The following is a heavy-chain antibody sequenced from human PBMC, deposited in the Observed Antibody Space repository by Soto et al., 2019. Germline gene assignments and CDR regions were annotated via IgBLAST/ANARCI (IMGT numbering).Heavy chain of an antibody. CDR1: GGSFSGYY. J-gene: IGHJ5*02. CDR2: INHSGST. Sequence: TLSLTCAVYGGSFSGYYWSWIRQPPGKGLEWIGEINHSGSTKYNPSLESRVTISGDTSKNQFSLKLRSVTAADTAVYYCARGWDIVSTIPDNWFDPWGQGTLVTVSS. D-gene: IGHD5-12*01. CDR3: ARGWDIVSTIPDNWFDP. V-gene: IGHV4-34*01.